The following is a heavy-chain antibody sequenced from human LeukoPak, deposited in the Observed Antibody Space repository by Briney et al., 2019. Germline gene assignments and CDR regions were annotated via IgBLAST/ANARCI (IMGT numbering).Heavy chain of an antibody. CDR1: GYTFTGYC. CDR3: ARDEGYCSSTSCYGTPIQNYYFDY. V-gene: IGHV1-2*02. D-gene: IGHD2-2*01. CDR2: INPNSGGT. J-gene: IGHJ4*02. Sequence: GASVKVSCKASGYTFTGYCMHWVRQAPGQGLEWMGWINPNSGGTNYAQKFQGRVTMTRDTSISTAYMELSRLRSDDTAVYYCARDEGYCSSTSCYGTPIQNYYFDYWGQGTLVTVSS.